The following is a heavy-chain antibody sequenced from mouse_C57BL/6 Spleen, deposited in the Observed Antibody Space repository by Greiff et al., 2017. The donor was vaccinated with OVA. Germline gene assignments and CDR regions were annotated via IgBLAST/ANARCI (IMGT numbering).Heavy chain of an antibody. J-gene: IGHJ2*01. CDR2: IDPSDSYT. CDR1: GYTFTSYW. Sequence: QVQLQQPGAELVMPGASVKLSCKASGYTFTSYWMHWVKQRPGQGLEWIGEIDPSDSYTNYNQKFKGKFTLTVDKSSSTAYMQLSSLTSEDSAVYYCARRDSNYLYYFDYWGQGTTLTVSS. V-gene: IGHV1-69*01. D-gene: IGHD2-5*01. CDR3: ARRDSNYLYYFDY.